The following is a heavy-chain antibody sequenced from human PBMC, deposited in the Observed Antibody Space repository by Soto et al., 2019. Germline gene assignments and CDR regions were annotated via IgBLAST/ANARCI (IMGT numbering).Heavy chain of an antibody. CDR3: ARGLYLGYSSGSYYYYGMDV. CDR1: GGSISSYY. J-gene: IGHJ6*02. D-gene: IGHD6-19*01. CDR2: IYTSGST. V-gene: IGHV4-4*07. Sequence: SETLSLTCTVSGGSISSYYWSWIRQPAGKGLEWIGRIYTSGSTNYNPSLKSRVTMSVDTSKNQFSLKLSSVTAADTAVYYCARGLYLGYSSGSYYYYGMDVWGQGTTVTVSS.